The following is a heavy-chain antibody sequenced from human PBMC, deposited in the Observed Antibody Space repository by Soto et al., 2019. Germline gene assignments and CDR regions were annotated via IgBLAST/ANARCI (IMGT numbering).Heavy chain of an antibody. Sequence: QVQLVESGGGVVQPGRSLRLSCAASGFTFSSYGMHWVRQAPGKGLEWVAVISYDGSNKYYADSVKGRFTISRDNSKNTLYLQMNSPSAEDTAVYYCAKDRFRIAVAAPFDYWGQGTLVTVSS. J-gene: IGHJ4*02. CDR2: ISYDGSNK. D-gene: IGHD6-19*01. CDR1: GFTFSSYG. V-gene: IGHV3-30*18. CDR3: AKDRFRIAVAAPFDY.